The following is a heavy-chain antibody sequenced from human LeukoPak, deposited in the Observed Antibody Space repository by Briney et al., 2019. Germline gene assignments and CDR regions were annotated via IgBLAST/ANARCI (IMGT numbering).Heavy chain of an antibody. V-gene: IGHV4-39*07. CDR2: IYYSGST. D-gene: IGHD2-8*01. CDR1: GGSISSSSYY. CDR3: ANGVMPYYFDY. Sequence: SETLSLTCTVSGGSISSSSYYWGWIRQPPGKGLEWIGSIYYSGSTNYNPSLKSRVTISVDTSKNQFSLKLSSVTAADTAVYYCANGVMPYYFDYWGQGTLVTVSS. J-gene: IGHJ4*02.